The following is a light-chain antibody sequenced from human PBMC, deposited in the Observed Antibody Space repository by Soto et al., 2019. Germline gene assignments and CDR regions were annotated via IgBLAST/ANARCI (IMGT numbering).Light chain of an antibody. J-gene: IGKJ3*01. CDR3: KQGYSFAFT. V-gene: IGKV1-12*01. CDR1: QAISSW. CDR2: AAS. Sequence: DIQMTQSPSSVSASVGDRVTINCRASQAISSWLAWSQQKPGKAPKLLIYAASNLPSGVPSRFSCSGSGTEFTLTISSHQPEDFATDVWKQGYSFAFTCGPGT.